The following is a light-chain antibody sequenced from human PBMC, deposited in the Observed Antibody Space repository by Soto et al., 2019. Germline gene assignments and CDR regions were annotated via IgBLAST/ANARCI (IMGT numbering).Light chain of an antibody. CDR3: QQYNHNWYT. J-gene: IGKJ2*01. V-gene: IGKV1-5*01. CDR2: DAS. CDR1: QSISNW. Sequence: DIQMTQSPSTLSASVEDRVTITCRASQSISNWLAWYQQKPGKAPKLLIYDASSLESGVPSRFSGSGSGTDFTLTISSLQPDDFATYYCQQYNHNWYTFGQGTKLELK.